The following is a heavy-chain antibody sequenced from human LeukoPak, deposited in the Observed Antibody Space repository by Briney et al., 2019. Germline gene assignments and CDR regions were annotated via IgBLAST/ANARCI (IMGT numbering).Heavy chain of an antibody. J-gene: IGHJ3*02. D-gene: IGHD5-12*01. CDR2: ISSSSSYI. CDR1: GFTFSSYN. V-gene: IGHV3-21*01. Sequence: GGSLRLSCAASGFTFSSYNMNWVRQAPGKGLEWVSSISSSSSYIYYADSVKGRFTISRDNAKNSLYLQMNSLRAEDTAVYYCAREGYGLGAFDIWGQGTMVTVSS. CDR3: AREGYGLGAFDI.